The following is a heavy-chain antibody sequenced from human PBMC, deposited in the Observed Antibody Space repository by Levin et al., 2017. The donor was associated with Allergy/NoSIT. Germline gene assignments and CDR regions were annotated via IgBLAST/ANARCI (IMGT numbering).Heavy chain of an antibody. Sequence: QPGGSLRLSCAASGFTFSSYAMAWVRQPPGKGLEWVSSISASSGTTYYADSAKGRFTTSRDNGKNTLYLQMNSLRPEDTAVYYCVKDAEYQILWGYFDLWGRGTLVTVSS. D-gene: IGHD2-2*01. CDR1: GFTFSSYA. V-gene: IGHV3-23*01. CDR2: ISASSGTT. CDR3: VKDAEYQILWGYFDL. J-gene: IGHJ2*01.